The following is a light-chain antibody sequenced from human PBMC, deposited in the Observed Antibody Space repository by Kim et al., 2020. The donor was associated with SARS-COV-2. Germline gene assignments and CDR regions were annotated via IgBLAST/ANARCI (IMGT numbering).Light chain of an antibody. CDR3: QAWDSSTYV. CDR2: QDS. V-gene: IGLV3-1*01. Sequence: VSPGHTASITGSGDKLGDKYACWYQQKPGQSPVLVIYQDSKRPSGIPERFSGSNSGNTATLTISGTQAMDEADYYCQAWDSSTYVFGTGTKVTVL. J-gene: IGLJ1*01. CDR1: KLGDKY.